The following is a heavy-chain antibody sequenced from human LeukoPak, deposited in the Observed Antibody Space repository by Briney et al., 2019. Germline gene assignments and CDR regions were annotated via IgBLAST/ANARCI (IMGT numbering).Heavy chain of an antibody. CDR2: ISGSGGST. Sequence: GGSLRLSCAASGFTFSSYAMSWVRQAPGKGLEWVSAISGSGGSTYYADSVKGRFTISRDNSKNTLYLQMNSLGAEDTAVYYCAKERLVYDFWSGYRPYYFDYWGQGTLVTVSS. D-gene: IGHD3-3*01. V-gene: IGHV3-23*01. CDR1: GFTFSSYA. CDR3: AKERLVYDFWSGYRPYYFDY. J-gene: IGHJ4*02.